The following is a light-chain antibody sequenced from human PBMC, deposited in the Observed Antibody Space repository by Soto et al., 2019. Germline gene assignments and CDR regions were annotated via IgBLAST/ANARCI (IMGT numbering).Light chain of an antibody. CDR1: RGISSY. V-gene: IGKV1-39*01. J-gene: IGKJ5*01. CDR3: QQSYNFSRT. CDR2: SAS. Sequence: IQLTQSPSSLSASVGDRVTITCQASRGISSYLAWYQQKPGKAPKLLVYSASTLQSGVPSRFSATGSGTDFTLTISSLDPEDFATYYCQQSYNFSRTFGQGTRLENK.